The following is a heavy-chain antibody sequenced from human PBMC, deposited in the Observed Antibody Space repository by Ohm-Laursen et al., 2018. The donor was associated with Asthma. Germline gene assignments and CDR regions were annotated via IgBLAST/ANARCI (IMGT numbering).Heavy chain of an antibody. CDR3: ARAGIVATIDYFDY. D-gene: IGHD5-12*01. V-gene: IGHV4-59*01. Sequence: GTLSLTCPVSGGSISSYYWSWIRQPPGKGLEWIGYIYYSGSTNYNPSLKSRVTISVDTSKNQFSLKLSSVTAADTAVYYCARAGIVATIDYFDYWGQGTLVTVSS. CDR1: GGSISSYY. J-gene: IGHJ4*02. CDR2: IYYSGST.